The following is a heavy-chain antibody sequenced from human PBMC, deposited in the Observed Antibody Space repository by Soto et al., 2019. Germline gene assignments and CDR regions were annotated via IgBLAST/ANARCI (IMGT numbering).Heavy chain of an antibody. Sequence: SETLSLTCTVSGGSISSYYWSWIRQPPGKGLEWIGYIYYSRSTNYNPSLKSRVTISVDTSKNQFSLKLSSVTAADTAVYYCARLWFGEPVDYWGHGTLVTVSS. CDR3: ARLWFGEPVDY. J-gene: IGHJ4*01. CDR1: GGSISSYY. D-gene: IGHD3-10*01. V-gene: IGHV4-59*08. CDR2: IYYSRST.